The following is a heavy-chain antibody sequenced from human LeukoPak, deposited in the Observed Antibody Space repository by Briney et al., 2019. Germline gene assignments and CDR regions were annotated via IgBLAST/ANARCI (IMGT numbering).Heavy chain of an antibody. CDR2: ISYDGSNK. CDR3: ARGLYGSGSYSKFDY. J-gene: IGHJ4*02. CDR1: GFTFSGYA. Sequence: GGSLRLSCAASGFTFSGYAMHWVRQAPGKGLEWVAVISYDGSNKYYADSVKGRFTISRDNSKNTLYLQMNSLRAEDTAVYYCARGLYGSGSYSKFDYWGQGTLVTVSS. V-gene: IGHV3-30-3*01. D-gene: IGHD3-10*01.